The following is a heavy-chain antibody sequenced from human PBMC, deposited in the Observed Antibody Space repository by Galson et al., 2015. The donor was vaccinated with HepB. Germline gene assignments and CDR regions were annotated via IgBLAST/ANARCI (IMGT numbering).Heavy chain of an antibody. V-gene: IGHV3-21*01. CDR1: GFTFSSYS. J-gene: IGHJ4*02. CDR2: ISSSSSYI. CDR3: ARDADTTDYGDWA. D-gene: IGHD4-17*01. Sequence: LRLSCAASGFTFSSYSMNWVRQAPGKGLEWVSSISSSSSYIYYADSVKGRFTISRDNAKNSLYLQMNSLRAEDTAVYYCARDADTTDYGDWARGQGTLVTVSS.